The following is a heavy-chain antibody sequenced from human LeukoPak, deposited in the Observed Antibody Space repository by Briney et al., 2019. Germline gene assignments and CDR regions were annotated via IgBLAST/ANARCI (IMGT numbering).Heavy chain of an antibody. CDR3: AGDYGGFEGVMDV. V-gene: IGHV4-59*08. D-gene: IGHD4-23*01. CDR2: IHHSGST. CDR1: GVSISACY. J-gene: IGHJ6*02. Sequence: SETLSLTCTVSGVSISACYWMWIRQPPGKGLEWIGYIHHSGSTNYNPSLRSRVTISVDTSNNQFSLKLSAVPAADTAVYYCAGDYGGFEGVMDVWGQGITVTVSS.